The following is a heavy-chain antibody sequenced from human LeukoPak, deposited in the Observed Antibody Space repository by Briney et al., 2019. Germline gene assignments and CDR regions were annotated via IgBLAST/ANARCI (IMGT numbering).Heavy chain of an antibody. CDR2: ISYDGSNK. CDR1: GFTFSSYG. D-gene: IGHD3-16*01. V-gene: IGHV3-30*18. J-gene: IGHJ4*02. CDR3: AKDHVWGFGYYFDD. Sequence: GESLRLSCAASGFTFSSYGMHWVRQAPGKGLEWVAVISYDGSNKYYGDSVKGRFTISRDNSKNTLYLQMNSLRGEDTAVYYCAKDHVWGFGYYFDDWGQGTLVTVSS.